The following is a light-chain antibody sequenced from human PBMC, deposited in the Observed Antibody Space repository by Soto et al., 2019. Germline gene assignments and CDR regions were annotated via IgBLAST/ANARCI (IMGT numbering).Light chain of an antibody. CDR3: SAWDDSLDGRV. V-gene: IGLV1-44*01. J-gene: IGLJ3*02. Sequence: QSALTQPPSASGTSGQRVTISCSGSSSNIGKNTVNWYQQFPGTAPKLLIYRDNQRPSGVPDRFSGSRSGTSASLAIRGLQAEDEADYFCSAWDDSLDGRVFGGGTQLTVL. CDR2: RDN. CDR1: SSNIGKNT.